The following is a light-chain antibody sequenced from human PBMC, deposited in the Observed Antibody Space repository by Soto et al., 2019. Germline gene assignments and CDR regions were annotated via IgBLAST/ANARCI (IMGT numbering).Light chain of an antibody. V-gene: IGLV1-40*01. Sequence: QSVLTQLPSVSGAPGQRVTISCTGSSSNIGARYDVHWYQQLPGTAPKLLIYGNSNRPSGVPDRFSGSKSGTSTSLAITGLQPEDEAEYYCQSYDGSLTGWGVFGGGTKVTVL. CDR1: SSNIGARYD. CDR3: QSYDGSLTGWGV. CDR2: GNS. J-gene: IGLJ3*02.